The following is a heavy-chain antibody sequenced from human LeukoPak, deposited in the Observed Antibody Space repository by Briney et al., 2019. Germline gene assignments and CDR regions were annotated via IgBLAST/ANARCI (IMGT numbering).Heavy chain of an antibody. CDR2: INHSGST. J-gene: IGHJ3*02. Sequence: KASETLSLTCAVYGGSFSGYYWSWIRQPPGKGLEWIGEINHSGSTNYNPSLKSRVTISVDTSKNQFSLKLSSVTAADTAVYYCASSSSFDIWGQGTMVTVSS. D-gene: IGHD2-2*01. CDR1: GGSFSGYY. CDR3: ASSSSFDI. V-gene: IGHV4-34*01.